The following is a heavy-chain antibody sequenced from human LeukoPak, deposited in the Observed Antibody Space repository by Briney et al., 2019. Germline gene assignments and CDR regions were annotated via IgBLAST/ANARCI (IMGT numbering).Heavy chain of an antibody. CDR2: MHYSGST. V-gene: IGHV4-61*01. J-gene: IGHJ4*02. D-gene: IGHD6-13*01. CDR1: GGSVSSGIYY. Sequence: SETLSLTCTVSGGSVSSGIYYWSWIRQPPGKGLEWIGFMHYSGSTSHHPFLKSRVTISVDTSKNQLSLKLSSVTAADTAVYYCARVAIAGTGPDCWGQGTLVTVSS. CDR3: ARVAIAGTGPDC.